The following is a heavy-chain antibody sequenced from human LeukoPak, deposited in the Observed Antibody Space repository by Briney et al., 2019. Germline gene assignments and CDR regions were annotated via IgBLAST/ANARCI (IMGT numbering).Heavy chain of an antibody. CDR1: DFTVSSNY. CDR2: IYSGGST. V-gene: IGHV3-66*02. Sequence: GGSLRLSCAASDFTVSSNYMSWVRQAPGKGLEWVSTIYSGGSTYYADSVKGRFTISRDNSKNTLYLQMNSLSAGDTAVYYCASHKAYRAFDVWGQGTMVIVSS. D-gene: IGHD3-16*01. J-gene: IGHJ3*01. CDR3: ASHKAYRAFDV.